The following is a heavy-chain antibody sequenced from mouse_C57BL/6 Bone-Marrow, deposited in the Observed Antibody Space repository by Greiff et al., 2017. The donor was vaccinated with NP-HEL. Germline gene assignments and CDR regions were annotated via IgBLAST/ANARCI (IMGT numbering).Heavy chain of an antibody. CDR2: ISNLAYSI. V-gene: IGHV5-15*01. J-gene: IGHJ2*01. CDR1: GFTFSDYG. Sequence: EVMLVESGGGLVQPGGSLKLSCAASGFTFSDYGMAWVRQAPRKGPEWVAFISNLAYSIYYADTVTGRFTISRENAKNTLYLEMSSLRSEDTAMYYCARQRYGSSWGYFDYWGQGTTLTVSS. CDR3: ARQRYGSSWGYFDY. D-gene: IGHD1-1*01.